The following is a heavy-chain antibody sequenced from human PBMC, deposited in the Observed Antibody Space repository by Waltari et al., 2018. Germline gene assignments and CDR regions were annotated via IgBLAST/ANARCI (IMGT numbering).Heavy chain of an antibody. CDR3: ATALGDSSSASRPFDF. CDR1: GYTFSDSS. Sequence: EVQLLQSGAELKEPGTTVRISGTVSGYTFSDSSIHWVQQAPGKGLRWMGLVDPEDGETIYADNFQGRVTISADTSTDTAFMELSSLRSEDTAVFYCATALGDSSSASRPFDFWGQGTMITVSS. D-gene: IGHD6-19*01. V-gene: IGHV1-69-2*01. CDR2: VDPEDGET. J-gene: IGHJ3*01.